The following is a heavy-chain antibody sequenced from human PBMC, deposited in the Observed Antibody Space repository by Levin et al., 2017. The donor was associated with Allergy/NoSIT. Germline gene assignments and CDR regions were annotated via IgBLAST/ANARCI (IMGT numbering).Heavy chain of an antibody. CDR1: GGSISSSSYY. CDR2: IYYSGST. V-gene: IGHV4-39*01. CDR3: ARQSSEGFGELLSSYFDY. D-gene: IGHD3-10*01. Sequence: SETLSLTCTVSGGSISSSSYYWGWIRQPPGKGLEWIGSIYYSGSTYYNPSLKSRVTISVDTSKNQFSLKLSSVTAADTAVYYCARQSSEGFGELLSSYFDYWGQGTLVTVSS. J-gene: IGHJ4*02.